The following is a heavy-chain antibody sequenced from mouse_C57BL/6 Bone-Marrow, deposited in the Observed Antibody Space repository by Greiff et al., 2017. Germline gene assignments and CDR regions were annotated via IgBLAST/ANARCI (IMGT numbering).Heavy chain of an antibody. Sequence: EVQLQQSGPELVKPGASVKISCKASGYTFTDYYLNWVKQSHGKSLEWIGDINPNNGGTSYNQKFKGKATLTVDKSSSTAYMELCSLTSEDCAVYYSARGWLDYWGKGTTLTVSS. V-gene: IGHV1-26*01. J-gene: IGHJ2*01. D-gene: IGHD1-1*02. CDR1: GYTFTDYY. CDR2: INPNNGGT. CDR3: ARGWLDY.